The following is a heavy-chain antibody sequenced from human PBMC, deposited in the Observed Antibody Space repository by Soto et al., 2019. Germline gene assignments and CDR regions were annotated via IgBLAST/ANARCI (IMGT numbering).Heavy chain of an antibody. CDR2: IGGSGGDT. D-gene: IGHD3-22*01. V-gene: IGHV3-23*01. CDR1: GFTFSTNV. J-gene: IGHJ4*02. Sequence: GGSLRLSCAASGFTFSTNVMSWVRQAPGKGLEWVSGIGGSGGDTYYADSVKGRFTISRDNSKNTLYLQVNSLRAEDTAVYYCAKVVGHSSGYYDYWGQGTLVTVSS. CDR3: AKVVGHSSGYYDY.